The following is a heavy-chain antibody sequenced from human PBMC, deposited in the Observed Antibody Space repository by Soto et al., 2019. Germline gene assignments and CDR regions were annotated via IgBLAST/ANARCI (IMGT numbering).Heavy chain of an antibody. V-gene: IGHV1-2*02. CDR1: VYTFTGYY. D-gene: IGHD3-9*01. Sequence: XSVKDSCKASVYTFTGYYMHWVRQAPGQGLEWMGWINPNSGGTNYAQKFQGRVTMTRDTSISTAYMELSRLRSDDTAVYYCAREADTNWFDLWGQGTLVTVSS. CDR2: INPNSGGT. J-gene: IGHJ5*02. CDR3: AREADTNWFDL.